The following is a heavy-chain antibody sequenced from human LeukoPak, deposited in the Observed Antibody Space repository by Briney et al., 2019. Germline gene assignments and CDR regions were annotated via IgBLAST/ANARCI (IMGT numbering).Heavy chain of an antibody. J-gene: IGHJ4*02. CDR2: ISHSGDT. D-gene: IGHD4-23*01. V-gene: IGHV4-34*01. Sequence: SETPSLTCAVYGGSFSDSYWSWIRQPPGEGLEGVGEISHSGDTNYNPSLKSRVTISVDPSKNQFSLNLSSVTAADTAVYYCARGSNSVAYWGQGTLVTVSS. CDR1: GGSFSDSY. CDR3: ARGSNSVAY.